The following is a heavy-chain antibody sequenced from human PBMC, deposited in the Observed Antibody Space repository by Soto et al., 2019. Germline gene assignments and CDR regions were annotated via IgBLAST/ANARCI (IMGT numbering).Heavy chain of an antibody. CDR3: ARGTGDPRQADRYDY. J-gene: IGHJ4*02. CDR1: GFTFSSYD. Sequence: EVQLVESGGGLVQPGGSLRLSCAASGFTFSSYDMHWVRQSTGKGLEWVSAIGTAGDTYYPGSVKDRFTISRENAKNSLYLQMNRLRAGDTAVYYCARGTGDPRQADRYDYWGQGPLVTVSS. V-gene: IGHV3-13*01. D-gene: IGHD2-21*02. CDR2: IGTAGDT.